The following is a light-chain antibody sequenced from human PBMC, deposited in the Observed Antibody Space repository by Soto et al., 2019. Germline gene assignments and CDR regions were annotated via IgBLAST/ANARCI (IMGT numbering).Light chain of an antibody. CDR2: DAS. V-gene: IGKV3-15*01. CDR3: QQYDEWPPIT. CDR1: QSIGTN. J-gene: IGKJ1*01. Sequence: EIVLTQSPATLSVSPGERATLSCRASQSIGTNLAWYQQKHGQGPRLLLQDASTRATGVPARFRGNGSGTEFTLTITSLQSEDFAVYHCQQYDEWPPITFGQGTKVEV.